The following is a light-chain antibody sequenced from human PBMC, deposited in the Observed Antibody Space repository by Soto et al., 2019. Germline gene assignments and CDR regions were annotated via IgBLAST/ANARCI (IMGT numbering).Light chain of an antibody. J-gene: IGKJ1*01. CDR2: ASS. CDR3: LQDFKYLPT. CDR1: QDIRTE. V-gene: IGKV1-6*01. Sequence: AIQMTQSPSSLSASVGDRVTITCRASQDIRTELGWYQQRPGEAPKLLIYASSNLQSGVPSRFSGSGSGTDFTLTINSLQPEDFATYYCLQDFKYLPTFGQGTKVDIK.